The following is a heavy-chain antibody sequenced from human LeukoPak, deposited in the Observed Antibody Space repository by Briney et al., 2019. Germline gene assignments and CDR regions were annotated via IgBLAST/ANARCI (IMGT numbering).Heavy chain of an antibody. CDR1: GFTFSRYA. V-gene: IGHV3-30-3*01. J-gene: IGHJ1*01. Sequence: GGSLRLSCAASGFTFSRYAMSWVRQAPGKGLEWVAVISYDGSNKYYADSVKGRFTISRDNSKNTLYLQMNSLRAEDTAVYYCARDVGHSSSSINFQHWGQGTLVTVSS. CDR2: ISYDGSNK. D-gene: IGHD6-6*01. CDR3: ARDVGHSSSSINFQH.